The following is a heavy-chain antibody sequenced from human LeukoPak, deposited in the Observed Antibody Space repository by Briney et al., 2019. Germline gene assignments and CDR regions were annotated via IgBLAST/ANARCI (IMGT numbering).Heavy chain of an antibody. CDR1: GGSISSSSYY. J-gene: IGHJ4*02. Sequence: PSETLSLTCTVSGGSISSSSYYWGWIRQPPGKGLEWIGSIYYSGSTYYNPSLKSRVTISVDTSKNQFSLKLSSVTAADTAVYYCAGGGYSSGWDYFDYWGQGTLVTVPS. D-gene: IGHD6-19*01. CDR3: AGGGYSSGWDYFDY. V-gene: IGHV4-39*07. CDR2: IYYSGST.